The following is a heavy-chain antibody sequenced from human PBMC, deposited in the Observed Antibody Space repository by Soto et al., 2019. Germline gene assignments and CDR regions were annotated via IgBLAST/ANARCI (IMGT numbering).Heavy chain of an antibody. CDR3: ARGGSSSWYLPFDY. CDR2: IWYDGSNK. CDR1: GFTFSSYG. V-gene: IGHV3-33*01. Sequence: QVQLVESGGGVVQPGRSLRLSCAASGFTFSSYGMHWVRQAPGKGLEWVAVIWYDGSNKYYADSVKGRFTISRDNSXNTLYLQMNSLRAEDTAVYYCARGGSSSWYLPFDYWGQGTLVTVSS. D-gene: IGHD6-13*01. J-gene: IGHJ4*02.